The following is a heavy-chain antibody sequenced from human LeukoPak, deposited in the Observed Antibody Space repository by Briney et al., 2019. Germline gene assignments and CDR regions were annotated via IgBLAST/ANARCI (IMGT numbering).Heavy chain of an antibody. CDR3: ARDIRARSSSGLLDY. CDR2: VGSYNGDT. V-gene: IGHV1-18*01. CDR1: GYTFNNHG. Sequence: ASVKVSCKASGYTFNNHGIGWVRQGPGQGLEWMGWVGSYNGDTKYAQKFQGRITLATDTSTSTAYMELRSPRFDDTAVYYCARDIRARSSSGLLDYWGQGTLVTVSS. J-gene: IGHJ4*02. D-gene: IGHD3-22*01.